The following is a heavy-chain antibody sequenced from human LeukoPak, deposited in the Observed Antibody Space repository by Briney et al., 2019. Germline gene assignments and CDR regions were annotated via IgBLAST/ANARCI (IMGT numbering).Heavy chain of an antibody. CDR1: GGSFNGYY. J-gene: IGHJ3*02. CDR3: ATRRVLLWFGELFGAFDI. D-gene: IGHD3-10*01. CDR2: INHSGST. V-gene: IGHV4-34*01. Sequence: SETLSLTCAVYGGSFNGYYWSWIRQPPGKGLEWIGEINHSGSTNYNPSLKSRVTISVDTSKNQFSLKLSSVTAADTAVYYCATRRVLLWFGELFGAFDIWGQGTMVTVSS.